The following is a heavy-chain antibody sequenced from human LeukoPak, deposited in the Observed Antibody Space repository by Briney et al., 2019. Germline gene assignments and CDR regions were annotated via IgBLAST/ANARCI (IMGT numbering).Heavy chain of an antibody. CDR1: GFTVSSNY. D-gene: IGHD1-26*01. Sequence: GGSLRLSCATSGFTVSSNYMTWVRQAPGKGLEWVSVIYSGGGTRYADSVKGRFTISRDNSKNTLYLQMNSLRAEDTAVYYCARDPYSGSYGPYYYYMDVWGKGTTVTISS. J-gene: IGHJ6*03. V-gene: IGHV3-66*01. CDR3: ARDPYSGSYGPYYYYMDV. CDR2: IYSGGGT.